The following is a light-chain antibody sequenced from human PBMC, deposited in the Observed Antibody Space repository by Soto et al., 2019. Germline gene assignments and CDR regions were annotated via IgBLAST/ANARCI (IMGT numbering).Light chain of an antibody. CDR2: SDN. V-gene: IGLV1-44*01. J-gene: IGLJ1*01. Sequence: QSVLNQPPSASATPGQRVTISCSGGNSNIGRNSVNWYQQLPGTAPKLLMYSDNQRPSGVPDRFSGSKSGTSASLAISGLQSEDEADYYCAAWDDRLSGYAFGTGTKVTVL. CDR3: AAWDDRLSGYA. CDR1: NSNIGRNS.